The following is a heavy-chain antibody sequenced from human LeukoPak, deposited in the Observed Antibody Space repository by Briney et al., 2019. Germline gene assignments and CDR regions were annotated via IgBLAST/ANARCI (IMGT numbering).Heavy chain of an antibody. J-gene: IGHJ4*02. V-gene: IGHV3-33*01. CDR1: GFTFSSYG. Sequence: PGGSLRLSCAASGFTFSSYGMHWVRQAPGKGLEWVAVMWYDGSNKYYADSVKGRFTISRDNSKNTLYLQMNSLRAEDTAVYYCARSPLWFGELLSTDYWGQGTLVTVSS. D-gene: IGHD3-10*01. CDR3: ARSPLWFGELLSTDY. CDR2: MWYDGSNK.